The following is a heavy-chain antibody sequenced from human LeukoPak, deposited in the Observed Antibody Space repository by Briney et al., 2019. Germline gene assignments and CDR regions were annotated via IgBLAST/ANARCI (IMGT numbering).Heavy chain of an antibody. V-gene: IGHV3-30-3*01. CDR1: GFTFSHYA. CDR2: ISYGGNNQ. CDR3: ARAPDSSGYYYHFDY. J-gene: IGHJ4*02. D-gene: IGHD3-22*01. Sequence: PGRSLRLSCGASGFTFSHYAMNWVRQAPGQGLEWVAIISYGGNNQYYADSVKGRFNISRDNTKNTVYLQMNSLRPEDTAVYYCARAPDSSGYYYHFDYWGQGTLVTVSS.